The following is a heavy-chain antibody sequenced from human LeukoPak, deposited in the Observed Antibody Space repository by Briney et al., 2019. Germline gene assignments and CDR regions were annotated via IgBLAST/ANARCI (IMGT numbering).Heavy chain of an antibody. D-gene: IGHD3-16*01. Sequence: PSETLSLTCTVSDDSISDYYRGWIRQPPGKGLEWIGYIHNSGTSTYNLSLKSRVTISADTSKNRFSLKLNSMTTADTAVYYCTRGAGWLIDYWGQGILVTVSS. J-gene: IGHJ4*02. CDR1: DDSISDYY. CDR2: IHNSGTS. V-gene: IGHV4-59*12. CDR3: TRGAGWLIDY.